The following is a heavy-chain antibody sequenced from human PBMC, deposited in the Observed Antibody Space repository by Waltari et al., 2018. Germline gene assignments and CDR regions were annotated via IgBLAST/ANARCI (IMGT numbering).Heavy chain of an antibody. CDR3: ARDPPSPYGDSPRDI. CDR1: GYSISSGYY. CDR2: IYHIGST. V-gene: IGHV4-38-2*02. Sequence: QVQLQESGPGLVKPSETLSLTCAVSGYSISSGYYWGWIRQPPGKGLEWIGSIYHIGSTYYNPSLKSRVTISVDTSKNQFSLKLSSVTAADTAVYYCARDPPSPYGDSPRDIWGQGTMVTVSS. J-gene: IGHJ3*02. D-gene: IGHD4-17*01.